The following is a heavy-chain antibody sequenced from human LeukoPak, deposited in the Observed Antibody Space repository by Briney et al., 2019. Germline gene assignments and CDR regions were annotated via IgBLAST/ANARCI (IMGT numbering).Heavy chain of an antibody. D-gene: IGHD3-22*01. CDR2: GYYGGST. V-gene: IGHV4-39*01. CDR3: ARRTYYDTSGYPHYFDC. J-gene: IGHJ4*02. Sequence: SETLSLTCSVSGGSISSSSYCWGWIRQPPGKGLELIANGYYGGSTYYNPSLKSRITISLDTSKNQFSLKLSSVTAADTAMYYCARRTYYDTSGYPHYFDCWGQGTLVTVSS. CDR1: GGSISSSSYC.